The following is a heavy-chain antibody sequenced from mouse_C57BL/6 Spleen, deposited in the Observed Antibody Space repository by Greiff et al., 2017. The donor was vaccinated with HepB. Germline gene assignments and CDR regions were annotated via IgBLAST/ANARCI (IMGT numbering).Heavy chain of an antibody. V-gene: IGHV1-7*01. J-gene: IGHJ4*01. CDR1: GYTFTSYW. CDR2: INPSSGYT. CDR3: ARYYGSSPYAMDY. D-gene: IGHD1-1*01. Sequence: VQLQQSGAELAKPGASVKLSCKASGYTFTSYWMHWVKQRPGQGLEWIGYINPSSGYTKYNQKFKDKATLTAEKSSSTAYMQLSSLTYEDSAVYYCARYYGSSPYAMDYWGQGTSVTVSS.